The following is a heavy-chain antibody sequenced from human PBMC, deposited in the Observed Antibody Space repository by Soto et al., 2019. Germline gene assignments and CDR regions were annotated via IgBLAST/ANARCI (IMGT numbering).Heavy chain of an antibody. V-gene: IGHV3-43D*04. CDR2: ISWDGGST. D-gene: IGHD2-2*01. CDR1: GFTFDDYA. Sequence: PGGSLRLSCAASGFTFDDYAMHWVRQAPGKGLEWVSLISWDGGSTYYADSVKGRFTISRDNSKNSLYLQMNSLRAEDTALYYCAKDMCSSTSLYHYYGMDVWGQGTTVTVSS. CDR3: AKDMCSSTSLYHYYGMDV. J-gene: IGHJ6*02.